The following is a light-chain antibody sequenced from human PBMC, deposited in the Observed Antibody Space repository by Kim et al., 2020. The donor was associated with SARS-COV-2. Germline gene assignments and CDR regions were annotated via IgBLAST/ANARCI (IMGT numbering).Light chain of an antibody. J-gene: IGLJ2*01. Sequence: SYELTQPPSVSVSPGQTASITCSGDKLGDKYACWYQQKPGQSPVLVIYQDNERPSGIPERFSGSNSGNTATLTISGTQAMDEADYYCQAWDSSTVICGGG. CDR2: QDN. CDR1: KLGDKY. CDR3: QAWDSSTVI. V-gene: IGLV3-1*01.